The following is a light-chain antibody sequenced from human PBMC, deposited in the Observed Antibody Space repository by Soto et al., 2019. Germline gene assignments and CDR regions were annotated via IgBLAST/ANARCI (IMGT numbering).Light chain of an antibody. CDR3: QQYGGSPRIT. CDR1: ERLSSVY. Sequence: EIVMTQSPATLSLSPGERATLSCRASERLSSVYLAWYQQRPGQPPRLLICGASNRATGIPDRFSGSGSGTDFTLIINRLEPEDVAIYYCQQYGGSPRITFGQGTRLEI. V-gene: IGKV3-20*01. CDR2: GAS. J-gene: IGKJ5*01.